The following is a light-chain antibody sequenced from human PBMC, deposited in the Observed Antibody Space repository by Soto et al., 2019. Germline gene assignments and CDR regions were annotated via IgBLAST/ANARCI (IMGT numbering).Light chain of an antibody. CDR1: QDISHY. CDR3: QQLESDPPWT. CDR2: LAS. J-gene: IGKJ1*01. Sequence: IQLTQSPSSLSASVGDRVTVTCRASQDISHYLAWYQQSPGRAPKLLIYLASTLESGVPSRFSGSGSGTDFTLTISSLQPEDFATYYCQQLESDPPWTFGQGTRVEIK. V-gene: IGKV1-9*01.